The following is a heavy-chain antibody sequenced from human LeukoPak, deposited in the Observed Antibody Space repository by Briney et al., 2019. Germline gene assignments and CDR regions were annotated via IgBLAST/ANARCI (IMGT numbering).Heavy chain of an antibody. CDR3: ARRTGIAQYHFDY. CDR2: IFYTGTT. J-gene: IGHJ4*02. Sequence: SETLSLTCDVSGGSFNSYYWSWIRQPPGKGQEWIAYIFYTGTTNYNPSLRSRVTISVATSKNQFSLKLRSVTAADTAVYYCARRTGIAQYHFDYWGQGTLVTDSS. V-gene: IGHV4-59*01. D-gene: IGHD6-13*01. CDR1: GGSFNSYY.